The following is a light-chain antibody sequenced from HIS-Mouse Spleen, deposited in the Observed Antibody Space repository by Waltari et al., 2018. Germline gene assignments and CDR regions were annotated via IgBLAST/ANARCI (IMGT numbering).Light chain of an antibody. CDR2: GTS. Sequence: QSVLTQPPSVSGAPGQRVTISCTGSSSNIGAGYDVHWYQQLPGTAPKLLIDGTSNGPAGVPDRFSGSKSGTSASLAITGLQAEDEADYYCQSYDSSLSGSVFGGGTKLTVL. CDR1: SSNIGAGYD. J-gene: IGLJ2*01. CDR3: QSYDSSLSGSV. V-gene: IGLV1-40*01.